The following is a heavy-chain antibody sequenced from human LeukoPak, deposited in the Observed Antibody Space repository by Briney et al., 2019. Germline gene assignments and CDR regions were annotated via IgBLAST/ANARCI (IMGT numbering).Heavy chain of an antibody. Sequence: PGRSLRPSCAASGFTFSSYGMHWVRQAPGKGLEWVAVIWYDGSNKYYADSVKGRFTISRDNSKNTLYLQMNSLRAEDTAVYYCAREGYSSGLRGGDYWGQGPLVTVSS. CDR2: IWYDGSNK. CDR3: AREGYSSGLRGGDY. D-gene: IGHD6-19*01. CDR1: GFTFSSYG. V-gene: IGHV3-33*01. J-gene: IGHJ4*02.